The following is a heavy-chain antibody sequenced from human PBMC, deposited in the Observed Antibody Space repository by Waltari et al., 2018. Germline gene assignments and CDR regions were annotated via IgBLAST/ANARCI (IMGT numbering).Heavy chain of an antibody. V-gene: IGHV4-39*02. Sequence: QLQLQESGPGLVKPSETLSLTCTVSGGSISSSSYYWGWIRQPPGKGLEWIGSIYYSGSTYYNPSPKSRVTISVDTSKNQFSLKLSSVTAADTAVYYCARDVVLRKIAAARIQIDYWGQGTLVTVSS. D-gene: IGHD6-13*01. J-gene: IGHJ4*02. CDR3: ARDVVLRKIAAARIQIDY. CDR2: IYYSGST. CDR1: GGSISSSSYY.